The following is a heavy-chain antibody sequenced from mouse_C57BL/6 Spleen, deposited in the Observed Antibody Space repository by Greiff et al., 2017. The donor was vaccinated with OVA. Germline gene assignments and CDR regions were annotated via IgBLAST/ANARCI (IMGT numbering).Heavy chain of an antibody. V-gene: IGHV1-61*01. Sequence: VQLQQPGAELVRPGSSVKLSCKASGYTFTSYWMDWVKQRPGQGLEWIGNIYPSDSETYYNQKFKDKATLTVDKSSSTAYMQLSSLTSDDAAVCYCAREGGNQDFDYWGQGTTLTVSS. CDR3: AREGGNQDFDY. CDR1: GYTFTSYW. J-gene: IGHJ2*01. D-gene: IGHD2-1*01. CDR2: IYPSDSET.